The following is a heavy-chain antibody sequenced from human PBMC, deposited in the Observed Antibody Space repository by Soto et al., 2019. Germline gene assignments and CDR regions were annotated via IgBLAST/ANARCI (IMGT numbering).Heavy chain of an antibody. V-gene: IGHV4-30-2*01. J-gene: IGHJ2*01. CDR1: GGSISSGCYS. CDR2: IYHSGST. CDR3: ARDPGL. Sequence: QRQLQASGSGLVKPSQTLSLTCAVSGGSISSGCYSWSWIRQPPGKGLEWIGYIYHSGSTYYNPSLNSRVNISVVRSNNQLSLTLSSVTAADTAVYYCARDPGLGGRGTLVNVSS.